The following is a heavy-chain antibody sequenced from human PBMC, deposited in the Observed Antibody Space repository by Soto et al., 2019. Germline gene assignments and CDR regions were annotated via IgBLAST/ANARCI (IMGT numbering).Heavy chain of an antibody. CDR2: ISYDGSYE. CDR3: ARDLMGIGAY. CDR1: GFTFSNYA. Sequence: QVQLVESGGGVVQPGRSLRLSCVASGFTFSNYAMHWARQAPGKGLEWVAFISYDGSYEYYAESVKGRFTVSRDNSKNTVFLQMNSLRAEETAVYYCARDLMGIGAYWGQGTLVTVSS. V-gene: IGHV3-30*04. D-gene: IGHD2-8*01. J-gene: IGHJ4*02.